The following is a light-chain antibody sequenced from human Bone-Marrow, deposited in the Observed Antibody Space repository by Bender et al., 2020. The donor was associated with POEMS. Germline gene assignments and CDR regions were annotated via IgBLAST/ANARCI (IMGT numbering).Light chain of an antibody. CDR2: QDT. CDR1: KLGGNY. J-gene: IGLJ3*02. Sequence: SYELTQPPSVSVSPGQTASITCSGDKLGGNYACWYQQKPGQSPVLVIYQDTERPSGIPERFSGSNSGNTATLTISGTQALDEADYYCQAWDSRTVVFGGGTKLTVL. CDR3: QAWDSRTVV. V-gene: IGLV3-1*01.